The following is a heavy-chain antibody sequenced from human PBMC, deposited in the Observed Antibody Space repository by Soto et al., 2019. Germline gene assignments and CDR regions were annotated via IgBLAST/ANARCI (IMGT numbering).Heavy chain of an antibody. D-gene: IGHD6-13*01. CDR3: ARRGGIAAVDY. CDR1: GGSISSYY. Sequence: QVQLQESGPGLVKPSETLSLTCTVSGGSISSYYWSWIRQPPGKGLEWIGYIYYSGSTNYNPSLKSRVTISVDTSKNQFSLKLSSVTAADTAVYYCARRGGIAAVDYWGQGTLVTVSS. CDR2: IYYSGST. J-gene: IGHJ4*02. V-gene: IGHV4-59*08.